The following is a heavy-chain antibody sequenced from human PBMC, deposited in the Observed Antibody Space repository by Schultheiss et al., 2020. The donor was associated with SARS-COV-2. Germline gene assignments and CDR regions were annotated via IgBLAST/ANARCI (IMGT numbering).Heavy chain of an antibody. CDR3: ARRGYYGDRFDY. CDR2: VNHSGNT. V-gene: IGHV4-61*01. Sequence: SETLSLTCTVSGGSVSSGSYYWSWIRQPPGKGLEWIGEVNHSGNTNYNPSLKSRVTISVDTSKNQFSLKLSSVTAADTAVYYCARRGYYGDRFDYWGQGTLVTVSS. CDR1: GGSVSSGSYY. D-gene: IGHD4-17*01. J-gene: IGHJ4*02.